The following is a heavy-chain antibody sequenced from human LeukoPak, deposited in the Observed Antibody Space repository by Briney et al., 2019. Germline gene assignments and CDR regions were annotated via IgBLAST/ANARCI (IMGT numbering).Heavy chain of an antibody. CDR2: IYPGDSDT. Sequence: GESLKISCKGSGYSFTTYWIGWVRQVPGEGLECMGIIYPGDSDTRYSPPIQGQVTISADKSITTAYLLWSSLKASDTGMYYCARGINYNSGWQKAFDIWGQGTMVTVSS. J-gene: IGHJ3*02. D-gene: IGHD6-19*01. CDR1: GYSFTTYW. V-gene: IGHV5-51*01. CDR3: ARGINYNSGWQKAFDI.